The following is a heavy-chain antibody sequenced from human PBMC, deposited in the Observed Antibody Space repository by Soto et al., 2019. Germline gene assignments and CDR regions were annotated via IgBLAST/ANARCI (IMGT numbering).Heavy chain of an antibody. D-gene: IGHD6-19*01. CDR3: ARERRIAVAGSPPDY. J-gene: IGHJ4*02. CDR2: FDPEDGET. V-gene: IGHV1-24*01. Sequence: ASVKVSCKVSGYTLTELSMHWVRQAPGKGLEWMGGFDPEDGETIYAQKFQGRVTITRDTSASTAYMELSSLRSEDTAVYYCARERRIAVAGSPPDYWGQGTLVTVSS. CDR1: GYTLTELS.